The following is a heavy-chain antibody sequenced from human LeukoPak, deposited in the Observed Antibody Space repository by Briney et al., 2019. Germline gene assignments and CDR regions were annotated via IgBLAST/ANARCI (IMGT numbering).Heavy chain of an antibody. CDR3: ARGHGGYSGYMLDC. J-gene: IGHJ4*02. Sequence: PGRSLRLSCAASGFTFSSYGMHWVRQAPGKGLEWVAVIWYDGSNKYYADSVKGRFTISRDNSKNTLYLQMNSLRAEDTAVYYCARGHGGYSGYMLDCWGQGTLVTVSS. D-gene: IGHD5-12*01. CDR1: GFTFSSYG. CDR2: IWYDGSNK. V-gene: IGHV3-33*01.